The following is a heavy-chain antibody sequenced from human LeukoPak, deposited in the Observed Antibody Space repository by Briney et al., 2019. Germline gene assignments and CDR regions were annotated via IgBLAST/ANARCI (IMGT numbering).Heavy chain of an antibody. CDR1: GFTFNNYA. Sequence: GGSLRLSCAASGFTFNNYAMNWVRQAPGKGLEWVSHISPSGDSTYYADSVKGRFTISRDNSKNTLYLQMNSLRAEDTAIYYCAKASYYDFWSGPYSFDYWGQGTLVTVSS. CDR3: AKASYYDFWSGPYSFDY. D-gene: IGHD3-3*01. CDR2: ISPSGDST. J-gene: IGHJ4*02. V-gene: IGHV3-23*01.